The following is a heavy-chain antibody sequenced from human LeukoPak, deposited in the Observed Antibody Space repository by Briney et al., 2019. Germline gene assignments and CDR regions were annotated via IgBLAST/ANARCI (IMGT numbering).Heavy chain of an antibody. CDR1: GGSISSSTYY. V-gene: IGHV4-39*01. J-gene: IGHJ5*02. CDR3: ARSRKYGAVTTYSWFDP. D-gene: IGHD4-17*01. Sequence: SATLSLTCTVSGGSISSSTYYSGWIRQPPGKGLEWIASIYYTGSTNYNPSLKSRVTISVDTSKKQFSLKLSSVTAADTAVYYCARSRKYGAVTTYSWFDPWGQGTLVIVSS. CDR2: IYYTGST.